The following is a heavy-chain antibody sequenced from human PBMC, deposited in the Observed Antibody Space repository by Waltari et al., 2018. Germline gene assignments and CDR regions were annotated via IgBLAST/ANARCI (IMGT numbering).Heavy chain of an antibody. D-gene: IGHD2-2*01. CDR2: VNPNGGST. Sequence: QVQLVQSGAEVKKPGASVKVSYKASGYTFTGFYIHWVRQAPGQGLEWMGTVNPNGGSTTYAQKLHDRVTMTRDTSTSTVYMELSSLRSEDTAVYYCARAGSTLIWGVAEWGQGTLVTVSS. CDR1: GYTFTGFY. J-gene: IGHJ4*02. CDR3: ARAGSTLIWGVAE. V-gene: IGHV1-46*04.